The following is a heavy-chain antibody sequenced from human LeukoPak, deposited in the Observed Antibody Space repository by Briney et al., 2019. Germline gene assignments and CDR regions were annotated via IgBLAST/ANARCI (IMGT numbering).Heavy chain of an antibody. J-gene: IGHJ3*02. CDR1: GFSFSSYI. D-gene: IGHD3-10*01. V-gene: IGHV3-23*01. Sequence: PRGSLRLSCAASGFSFSSYIMSWVRQAPGKGLEWVSSVSVSGGSTYYADSVRGRFTISRDNSKNTLYLQMNSLRAEDTAVYYCARRGGSGSPQGAFDIWGQGTVVTVSS. CDR3: ARRGGSGSPQGAFDI. CDR2: VSVSGGST.